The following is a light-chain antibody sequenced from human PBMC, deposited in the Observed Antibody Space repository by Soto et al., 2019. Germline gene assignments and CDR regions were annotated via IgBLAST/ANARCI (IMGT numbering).Light chain of an antibody. Sequence: EIVLPHSPATLSLSPGERATLSCRASQSVSNYLAWYQQKPGQAPRLLIYDASNRATGIPARFSGSGSGTEFTLTISRLEPEDFAVYFCQQRSKWPPLTFGGGTKVDIK. V-gene: IGKV3-11*01. J-gene: IGKJ4*01. CDR1: QSVSNY. CDR2: DAS. CDR3: QQRSKWPPLT.